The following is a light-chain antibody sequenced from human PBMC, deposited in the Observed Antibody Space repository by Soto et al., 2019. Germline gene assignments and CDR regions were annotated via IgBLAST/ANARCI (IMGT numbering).Light chain of an antibody. CDR2: EVT. CDR1: SSDVGGYNY. V-gene: IGLV2-8*01. Sequence: QSALTQPPSASGYPGQSVTISCTGTSSDVGGYNYVSWYQQHPGKAPKVMIYEVTNRPSGVPDRFSGSKSGNTASLTVSGLQAEDEADYYCSSYAGSNVVFGGGTKVTVL. CDR3: SSYAGSNVV. J-gene: IGLJ2*01.